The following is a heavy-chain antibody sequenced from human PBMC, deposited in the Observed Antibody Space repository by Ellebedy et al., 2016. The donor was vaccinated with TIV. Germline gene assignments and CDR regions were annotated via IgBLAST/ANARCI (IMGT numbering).Heavy chain of an antibody. CDR2: IYDSGST. D-gene: IGHD3-10*01. Sequence: MPSETLSLTCTVSGGSISSGDYYWSWIRQHPGKGLEWIGFIYDSGSTYYNPSLKSLLTITVETSKNQFSLKLSSVTAADTALDYFAAGYYYGSGSYLKPDAFDIWGQGTMVTVSS. CDR1: GGSISSGDYY. J-gene: IGHJ3*02. CDR3: AAGYYYGSGSYLKPDAFDI. V-gene: IGHV4-31*01.